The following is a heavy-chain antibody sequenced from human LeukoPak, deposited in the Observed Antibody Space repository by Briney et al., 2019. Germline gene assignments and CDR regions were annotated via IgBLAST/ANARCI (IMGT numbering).Heavy chain of an antibody. Sequence: PGGSLRLSCAASGFTFSSYSMNWVRQAPGKGLEWVGRIKSKTDGGTTDYAAPVKGRFTISRDDSKNTLYLQMNSLKTEDTAVYYCLYGSSPAFDIWGQGTMVTVSS. D-gene: IGHD3-10*01. CDR2: IKSKTDGGTT. V-gene: IGHV3-15*01. CDR1: GFTFSSYS. J-gene: IGHJ3*02. CDR3: LYGSSPAFDI.